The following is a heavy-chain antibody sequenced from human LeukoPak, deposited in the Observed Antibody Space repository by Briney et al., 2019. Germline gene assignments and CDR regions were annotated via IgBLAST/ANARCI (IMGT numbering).Heavy chain of an antibody. CDR1: GGSISSYY. CDR2: IYYSGST. CDR3: ARAPGVWNSAFDY. Sequence: SETLSLTCTVSGGSISSYYWSWIRQPPGKGLEWIGYIYYSGSTNYNPSLKSRVTISVDTSKNQFSLKLSSVTAADTAVYYCARAPGVWNSAFDYWGQGTLVTVSS. D-gene: IGHD1-7*01. J-gene: IGHJ4*02. V-gene: IGHV4-59*01.